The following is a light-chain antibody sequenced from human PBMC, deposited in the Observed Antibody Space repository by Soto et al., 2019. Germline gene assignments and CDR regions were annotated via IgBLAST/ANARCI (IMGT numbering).Light chain of an antibody. CDR3: QQYNSQGT. V-gene: IGKV1-5*01. CDR2: GAS. J-gene: IGKJ1*01. CDR1: QNIVNW. Sequence: DIQMTQSPSTLSPSVGDRVTITCRASQNIVNWLAWYQQKPGKAPKILIYGASSLESGVPSRFSGSGSGTEFTLTISSLQPDDFATYYCQQYNSQGTFGQGTKVEIK.